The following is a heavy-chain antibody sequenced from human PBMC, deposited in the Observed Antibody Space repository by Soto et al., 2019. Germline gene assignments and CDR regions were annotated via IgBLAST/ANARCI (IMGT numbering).Heavy chain of an antibody. D-gene: IGHD3-22*01. CDR1: CGSISSGGYY. CDR2: IYYSGST. V-gene: IGHV4-31*03. J-gene: IGHJ4*02. CDR3: ARAYYYDSSAPSFDY. Sequence: PSETLSLTCTVSCGSISSGGYYWSWIRQHPGKGLEWIGYIYYSGSTYYNPSLKSRVTISVDTSKNQFSLKLSSVTAADTAVYYCARAYYYDSSAPSFDYWGQGTLVTVSS.